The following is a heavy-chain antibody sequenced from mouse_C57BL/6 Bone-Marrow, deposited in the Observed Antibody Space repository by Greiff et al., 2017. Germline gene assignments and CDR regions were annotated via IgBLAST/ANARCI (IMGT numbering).Heavy chain of an antibody. D-gene: IGHD2-4*01. CDR1: GFNIKDDY. CDR3: TTWKLHYDSDEGLAY. CDR2: IDPENGDT. J-gene: IGHJ3*01. Sequence: VQLQQSGAELVRPGASVKLSCTASGFNIKDDYMHWVKQRPEQGLEWIGWIDPENGDTEYASKFQGKATITAETSSNTAYLQLNGLPSADTAVYYCTTWKLHYDSDEGLAYWGQCTLIPVSA. V-gene: IGHV14-4*01.